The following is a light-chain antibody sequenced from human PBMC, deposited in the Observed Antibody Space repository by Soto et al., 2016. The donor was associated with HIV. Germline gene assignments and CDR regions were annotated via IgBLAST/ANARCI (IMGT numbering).Light chain of an antibody. CDR1: QNIINF. Sequence: DIQMTQSPSSLSASLGDRVTITCRASQNIINFLNWYQQKPGKAPRLLIYAAFNLRSGVPSRSSGSGSGTDFSLSISSLQPDDIATYYCQQSDSTPWTFGQGTKLEIK. CDR2: AAF. V-gene: IGKV1-39*01. CDR3: QQSDSTPWT. J-gene: IGKJ2*01.